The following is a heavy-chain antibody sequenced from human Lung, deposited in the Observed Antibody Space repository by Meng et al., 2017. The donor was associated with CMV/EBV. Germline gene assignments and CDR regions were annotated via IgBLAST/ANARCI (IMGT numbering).Heavy chain of an antibody. Sequence: AEVKRPRASGKVACKASGYTFTSYDINWVRQATGQGLEWMGWMNPNSCNTGYAQKFQGRVTMTRNTSISTAYMELSSLRSEDTAVYYCARGYCSGGSCPVFDPWGQGPLVTVSS. J-gene: IGHJ5*02. CDR3: ARGYCSGGSCPVFDP. CDR2: MNPNSCNT. CDR1: GYTFTSYD. V-gene: IGHV1-8*01. D-gene: IGHD2-15*01.